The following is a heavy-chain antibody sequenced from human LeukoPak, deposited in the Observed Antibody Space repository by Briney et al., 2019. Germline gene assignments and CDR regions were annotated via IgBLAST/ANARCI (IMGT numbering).Heavy chain of an antibody. D-gene: IGHD5-18*01. CDR2: ISGSGGSK. J-gene: IGHJ4*02. Sequence: GGSLRLSCAASGFTFSSYAMSWVRQAPGKGLEWVSAISGSGGSKYYADSVKGRFTISRDNSKNTLYLQMNSLRAEDTAVYYCAKDRDTAMVAAVFDYWGQGTLVTVSS. CDR3: AKDRDTAMVAAVFDY. CDR1: GFTFSSYA. V-gene: IGHV3-23*01.